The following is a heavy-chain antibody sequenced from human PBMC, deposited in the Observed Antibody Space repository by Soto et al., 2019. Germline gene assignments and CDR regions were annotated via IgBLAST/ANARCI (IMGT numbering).Heavy chain of an antibody. J-gene: IGHJ5*02. D-gene: IGHD3-10*01. CDR1: GFTFSSYA. CDR2: ISYDGNNK. Sequence: QVQLVESGGGVVQPGRSLRLSCAASGFTFSSYAMHWVRQAPGKGLEWVAVISYDGNNKYYADSVKGRFTISRDNSKNTLYLQMNSLRAEDTAVYYCAREPAYGSGSERWFDPWGQGTLVTVSS. CDR3: AREPAYGSGSERWFDP. V-gene: IGHV3-30-3*01.